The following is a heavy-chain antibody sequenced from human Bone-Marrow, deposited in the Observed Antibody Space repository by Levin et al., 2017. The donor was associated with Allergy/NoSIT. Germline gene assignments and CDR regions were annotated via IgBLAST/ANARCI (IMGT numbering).Heavy chain of an antibody. V-gene: IGHV3-30*18. J-gene: IGHJ4*02. CDR2: ISLDGNTQ. CDR3: AKDTYTCSGGSCYFFDY. D-gene: IGHD2-15*01. CDR1: GFTFSKYA. Sequence: SCAVSGFTFSKYAMHWVRQAPGRGLEWVAFISLDGNTQYYADSVKGRFTFSRDNSNNTLHLQMNSLRVEDTAIYYCAKDTYTCSGGSCYFFDYWGQGALVTVSS.